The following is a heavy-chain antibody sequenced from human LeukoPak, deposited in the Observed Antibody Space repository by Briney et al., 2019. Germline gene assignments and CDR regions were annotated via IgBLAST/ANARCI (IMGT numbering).Heavy chain of an antibody. D-gene: IGHD5-18*01. CDR2: INHSGST. CDR1: GGSFSGYY. V-gene: IGHV4-34*01. J-gene: IGHJ3*02. Sequence: SETLSLTCAVYGGSFSGYYWSWIRQPPGKGLEWIGEINHSGSTNYNPSLKSRVTISVDTSKNQFSLKLSSETAADTAVYYCARGLSEDTAMVDAFDIWGQGTMVTVSS. CDR3: ARGLSEDTAMVDAFDI.